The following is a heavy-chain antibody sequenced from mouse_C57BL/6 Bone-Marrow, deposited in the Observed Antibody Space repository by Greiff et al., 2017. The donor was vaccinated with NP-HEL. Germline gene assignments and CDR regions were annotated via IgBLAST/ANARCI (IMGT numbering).Heavy chain of an antibody. CDR1: GYTFTSYW. Sequence: QVQLQQPGTELVKPGASVKLSCTASGYTFTSYWMHWVKQRPGPGLEWIGYINPSTGGTNYNEKFKRKATLTVDTSSNTAYMQLISLTSDDSAVYYCARGRIYQTVWGTGTTVTVSS. D-gene: IGHD1-1*01. CDR3: ARGRIYQTV. J-gene: IGHJ1*03. CDR2: INPSTGGT. V-gene: IGHV1-53*01.